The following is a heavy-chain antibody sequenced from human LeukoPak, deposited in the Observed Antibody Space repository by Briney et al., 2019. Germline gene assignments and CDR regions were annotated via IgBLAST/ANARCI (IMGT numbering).Heavy chain of an antibody. CDR2: TNPDGSEK. CDR3: TKLAVASADS. CDR1: GFTFSNYW. V-gene: IGHV3-7*01. D-gene: IGHD6-19*01. Sequence: GGSLRLSCAASGFTFSNYWMNWVRQAPGKGLEWVANTNPDGSEKYYVDSVKGRFTVSRDNAKNSLYLQMNSLRAGDTGVYYCTKLAVASADSWGQGTLVTVSS. J-gene: IGHJ4*02.